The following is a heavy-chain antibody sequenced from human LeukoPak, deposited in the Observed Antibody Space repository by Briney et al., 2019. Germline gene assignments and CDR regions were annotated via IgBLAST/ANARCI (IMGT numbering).Heavy chain of an antibody. Sequence: GGSLRLSCAASGFTFSSYTMNWVRQAPGKGLEWVSSIRSSSNYIYYADSMKGRFTISRDNAKNSLYLQMNSLRAEDTAVYYCARDGDYYDSTGFYYWGQGTLVTVSS. V-gene: IGHV3-21*01. CDR1: GFTFSSYT. CDR2: IRSSSNYI. CDR3: ARDGDYYDSTGFYY. D-gene: IGHD3-22*01. J-gene: IGHJ4*02.